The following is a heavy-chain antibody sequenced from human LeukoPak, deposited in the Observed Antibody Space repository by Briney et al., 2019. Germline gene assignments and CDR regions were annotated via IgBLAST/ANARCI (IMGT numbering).Heavy chain of an antibody. CDR2: IYYSGST. D-gene: IGHD1-14*01. CDR3: ARDRNRNWFDP. V-gene: IGHV4-59*01. Sequence: SETLSLTCTVSGGSISSYYWSWIRQPPGKGLEWIGYIYYSGSTNYNPSLKSRVTISVDTSKNQFSLKLSSVTAADTAVYSCARDRNRNWFDPWGQGTLVTVSS. CDR1: GGSISSYY. J-gene: IGHJ5*02.